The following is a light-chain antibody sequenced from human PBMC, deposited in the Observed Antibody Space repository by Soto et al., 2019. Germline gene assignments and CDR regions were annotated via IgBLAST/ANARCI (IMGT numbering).Light chain of an antibody. CDR3: QQYSTYPSLT. V-gene: IGKV1-5*01. CDR1: QTISSW. Sequence: DIQMTQSPSTLSGSVGDRVTITCRASQTISSWLAWYQQKPGKAPKLLIYDASSLESGVPSRFSGSGSGTEFTLTISSLQPDDFATYFCQQYSTYPSLTFGGGTKVDIK. CDR2: DAS. J-gene: IGKJ4*01.